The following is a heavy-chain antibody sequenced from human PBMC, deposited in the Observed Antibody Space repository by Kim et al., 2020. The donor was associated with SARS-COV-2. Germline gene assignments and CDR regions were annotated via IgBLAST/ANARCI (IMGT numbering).Heavy chain of an antibody. CDR1: GFTFSSYW. V-gene: IGHV3-7*04. D-gene: IGHD3-10*01. CDR3: ARAHWGSGSYWAY. Sequence: GGSLRLSCAASGFTFSSYWMSWVRQAPGKGLEWVANIKQDGSEKYYVDSVKGRFTISRDNAKNSLYLQMNSLRAEDTAVYYCARAHWGSGSYWAYWGQGTLVTVSS. CDR2: IKQDGSEK. J-gene: IGHJ4*02.